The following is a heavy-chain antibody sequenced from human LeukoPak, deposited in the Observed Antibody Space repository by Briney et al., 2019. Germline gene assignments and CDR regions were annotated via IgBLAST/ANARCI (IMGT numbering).Heavy chain of an antibody. CDR3: AHSIPEILTGSTYYFDY. D-gene: IGHD3-9*01. CDR2: IYWDDDK. Sequence: SGPTLVKPTQTLTLTCTFSGFSLSTSGVGVGWIRQPPGKALEWLALIYWDDDKRYSPSLKSRLTITKDTSKNQVVLTMTNMDPVDTATYYCAHSIPEILTGSTYYFDYWGQGTLVTVSS. CDR1: GFSLSTSGVG. V-gene: IGHV2-5*02. J-gene: IGHJ4*02.